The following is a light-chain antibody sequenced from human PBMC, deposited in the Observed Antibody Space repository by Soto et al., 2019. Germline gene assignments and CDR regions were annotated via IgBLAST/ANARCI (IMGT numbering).Light chain of an antibody. V-gene: IGLV2-14*01. CDR2: DVS. Sequence: QSVLTQPASVSGSPGQSIAISCTGTSSDVGGYNSVSWYQQHPGKAPKLMIYDVSNRPSGVSNRFSGSKSGNTASLTISGLQAEDEADYYCSSYTSSSTPFYVFGTGTKVTVL. J-gene: IGLJ1*01. CDR3: SSYTSSSTPFYV. CDR1: SSDVGGYNS.